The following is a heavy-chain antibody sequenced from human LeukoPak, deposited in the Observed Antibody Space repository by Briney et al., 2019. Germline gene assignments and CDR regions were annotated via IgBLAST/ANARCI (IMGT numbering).Heavy chain of an antibody. J-gene: IGHJ4*02. Sequence: SETLSLTCTVSGGSISSSSYYWGWIRQPPGKGLEWIGSIYYSGSTYYNPSLKSRVTLSGDTSKNQFSLKLSSVTAADTAVYYCARAFRYYDILTGLDYWGQGALVTVSS. V-gene: IGHV4-39*07. CDR1: GGSISSSSYY. D-gene: IGHD3-9*01. CDR2: IYYSGST. CDR3: ARAFRYYDILTGLDY.